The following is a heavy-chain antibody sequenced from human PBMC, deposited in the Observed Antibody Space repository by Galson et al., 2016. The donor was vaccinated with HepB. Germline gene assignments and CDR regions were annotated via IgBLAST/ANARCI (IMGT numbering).Heavy chain of an antibody. D-gene: IGHD3-16*02. CDR1: GGTFSSFA. J-gene: IGHJ4*02. Sequence: SVKVSCKASGGTFSSFALCWVRQAPGQGLEWMGGIVPLFHTPTYAQKFQGRLTITADESTRTAYMELSSLSSEDTAVYYCARLDQSSDYWGQGTLITVSS. CDR3: ARLDQSSDY. CDR2: IVPLFHTP. V-gene: IGHV1-69*13.